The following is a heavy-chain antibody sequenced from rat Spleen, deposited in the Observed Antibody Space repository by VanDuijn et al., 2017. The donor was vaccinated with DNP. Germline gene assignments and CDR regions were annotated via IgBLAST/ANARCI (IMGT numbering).Heavy chain of an antibody. Sequence: EVQLVESGGDLVQFGRSLKLSCVASGFTFNNYWMAWIRRVPGKGLEWVASITTSGGSAYYLDSVKGRFTISRDNAENTVYLQMNSLKSEDTATYYCARRARDSYATNWFAYWGQGVMVTVSS. CDR2: ITTSGGSA. CDR1: GFTFNNYW. D-gene: IGHD1-12*01. J-gene: IGHJ2*01. V-gene: IGHV5-31*01. CDR3: ARRARDSYATNWFAY.